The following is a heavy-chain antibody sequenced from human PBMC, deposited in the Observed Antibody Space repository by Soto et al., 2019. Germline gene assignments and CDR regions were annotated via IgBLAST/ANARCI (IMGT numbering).Heavy chain of an antibody. CDR3: ARGDSDDSSGYEAH. Sequence: SETLSLTCTVSGGSISIGGYYWSCIRQHPGKGLEWIGYIYYSGSTYYNPSLKSRVTISVYTSKNQFSLKLSSVTAADTAVYYCARGDSDDSSGYEAHWGQGTLVTVSS. V-gene: IGHV4-31*03. CDR1: GGSISIGGYY. J-gene: IGHJ4*02. D-gene: IGHD3-22*01. CDR2: IYYSGST.